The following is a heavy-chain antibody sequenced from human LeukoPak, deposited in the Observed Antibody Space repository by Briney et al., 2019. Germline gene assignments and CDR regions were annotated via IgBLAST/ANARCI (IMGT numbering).Heavy chain of an antibody. V-gene: IGHV4-4*02. CDR2: IYHSGST. J-gene: IGHJ3*02. CDR1: GGSISSSNW. Sequence: SESLSLTCAVSGGSISSSNWWSWVRQPPGKGLEWIGEIYHSGSTNYNPSLKSRVTISVDKSKNQFSLKLSSVTAADTAVYYCARGRASRVEGAFDIWGQGTMVTVSS. CDR3: ARGRASRVEGAFDI. D-gene: IGHD5-24*01.